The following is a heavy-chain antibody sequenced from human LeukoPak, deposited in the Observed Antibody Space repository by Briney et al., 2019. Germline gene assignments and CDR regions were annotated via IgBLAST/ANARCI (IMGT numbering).Heavy chain of an antibody. CDR3: ARDVLSSVVPASGWFDP. V-gene: IGHV1-69*13. D-gene: IGHD2-2*01. J-gene: IGHJ5*02. CDR1: RGTFSSYA. CDR2: IIPIFGTA. Sequence: GASVKVSCKASRGTFSSYAISWVRQAPGQGLEWMGGIIPIFGTANYAQKFQGRVTITADESTSTAYMELSSLRSEDTAVYYCARDVLSSVVPASGWFDPWGQGTLVTVSS.